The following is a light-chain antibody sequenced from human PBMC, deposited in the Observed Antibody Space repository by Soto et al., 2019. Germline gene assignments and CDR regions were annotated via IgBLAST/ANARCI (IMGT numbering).Light chain of an antibody. CDR2: VVS. CDR1: SSDVGGYNY. CDR3: SSYTSSDTPYV. J-gene: IGLJ1*01. Sequence: QSALTQPDSVSGSPGQSITISCTGTSSDVGGYNYVSWYQQHPDKAPKLMIYVVSNRHSGVSNRFSGSKSGNTASLTISGLQAEDEDDYYCSSYTSSDTPYVLGTGPKLTVL. V-gene: IGLV2-14*01.